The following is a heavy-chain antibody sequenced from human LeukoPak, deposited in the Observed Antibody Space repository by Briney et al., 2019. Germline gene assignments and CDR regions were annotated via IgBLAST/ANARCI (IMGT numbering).Heavy chain of an antibody. Sequence: PGRSLRLSCAASGFTFSSYGMHWVRQAPGKGLEWVAVISYDGSNKYYADSVKGRFTISRDNSKNTLYLQMNSLRAEDTAVYYCAKPIRGSNGMDVWGQGTTVTVSS. CDR2: ISYDGSNK. J-gene: IGHJ6*02. V-gene: IGHV3-30*18. CDR3: AKPIRGSNGMDV. D-gene: IGHD3-10*01. CDR1: GFTFSSYG.